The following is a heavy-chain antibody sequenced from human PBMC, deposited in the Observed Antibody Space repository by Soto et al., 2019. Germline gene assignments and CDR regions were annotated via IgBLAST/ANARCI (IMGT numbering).Heavy chain of an antibody. J-gene: IGHJ4*02. CDR2: IHHGGST. CDR1: GGPFGGFY. CDR3: ARGYRISMVISTTNYFDS. V-gene: IGHV4-34*01. Sequence: ETLSLTCAVNGGPFGGFYWTWIRQSPGKGLEWIGEIHHGGSTNYNPSLKSRVTMSLDTSKNQFSLKLTSVTAADTAVYYCARGYRISMVISTTNYFDSWGQGTPVTVSS. D-gene: IGHD3-10*01.